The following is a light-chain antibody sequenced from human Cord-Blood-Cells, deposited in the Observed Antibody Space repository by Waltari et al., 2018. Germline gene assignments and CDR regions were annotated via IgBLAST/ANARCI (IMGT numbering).Light chain of an antibody. Sequence: QSVLTQPPSASGTPGQRVTISCSGSISTIGSNTSNWYQQLPGTSPKLLIYSKNQRPSGVPDRFSGSKSGTSASLAISGLQSEDEADYYCAAWDDSLNGYVFGTGTKVTVL. J-gene: IGLJ1*01. CDR1: ISTIGSNT. V-gene: IGLV1-44*01. CDR3: AAWDDSLNGYV. CDR2: SKN.